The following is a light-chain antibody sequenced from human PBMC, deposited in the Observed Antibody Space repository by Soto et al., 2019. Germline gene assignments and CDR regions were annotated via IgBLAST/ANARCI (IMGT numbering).Light chain of an antibody. V-gene: IGLV2-18*02. CDR2: DVS. J-gene: IGLJ1*01. Sequence: QPALTQPPSVSGSPGQSVAISCTGTSSDVGNYNRVSWYQQPPGTAPRLMIYDVSNRPSGVPDRFSGSKSGNTASLTISGLQADDEADYYCSSYTTSSTYVFGTGTKLTVL. CDR1: SSDVGNYNR. CDR3: SSYTTSSTYV.